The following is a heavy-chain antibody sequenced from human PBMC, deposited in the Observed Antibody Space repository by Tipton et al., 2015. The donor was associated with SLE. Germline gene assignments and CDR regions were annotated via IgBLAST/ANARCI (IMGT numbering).Heavy chain of an antibody. D-gene: IGHD2-2*01. J-gene: IGHJ5*02. CDR2: IYYSGST. Sequence: TLSLTCTVSGGSISSHYWSWIRQPPGKGLEWIGYIYYSGSTNYNPSLKSRVTISVDTSKNQFSLKLSSVTAADTAVYYCASSIKGYYASAGWFDPWGQGTLVTVSS. CDR3: ASSIKGYYASAGWFDP. CDR1: GGSISSHY. V-gene: IGHV4-59*11.